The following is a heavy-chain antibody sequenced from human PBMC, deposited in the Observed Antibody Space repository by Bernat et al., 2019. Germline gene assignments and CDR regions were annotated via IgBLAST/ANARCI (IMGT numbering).Heavy chain of an antibody. CDR3: ARAGERYGDYYDY. J-gene: IGHJ4*02. D-gene: IGHD3-16*01. Sequence: EVQLVESGGGLVQPGGSLRLSCAASGFTFSSYWMSWVRQAPGKGLEWVANIKQDGSEKYYVDSVKSRFTISRDNAKNSLYLQMNSLRAEDTAVYYCARAGERYGDYYDYWGQGTLVTVSS. CDR1: GFTFSSYW. CDR2: IKQDGSEK. V-gene: IGHV3-7*03.